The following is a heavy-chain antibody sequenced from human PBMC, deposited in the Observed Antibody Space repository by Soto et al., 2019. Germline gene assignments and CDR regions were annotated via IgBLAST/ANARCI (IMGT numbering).Heavy chain of an antibody. J-gene: IGHJ4*02. V-gene: IGHV3-33*01. CDR2: IGSDGRRA. CDR3: ARDDDYGGNGLDY. CDR1: GVTFGRHG. D-gene: IGHD4-17*01. Sequence: QVQLVESGGGVVQPGGSLRLSCAASGVTFGRHGMHWVRRAPGKGLEWVAVIGSDGRRASYADSVKGRFTISRDNGQNTLCLRMNSLRAEETAVYYCARDDDYGGNGLDYWGQGTLVTVSS.